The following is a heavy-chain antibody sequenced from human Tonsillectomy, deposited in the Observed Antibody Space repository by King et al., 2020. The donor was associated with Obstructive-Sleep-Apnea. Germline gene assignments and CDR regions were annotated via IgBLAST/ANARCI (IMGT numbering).Heavy chain of an antibody. J-gene: IGHJ5*02. CDR3: ARRFPYSTSPPGSFDP. CDR2: SNPNNGDT. CDR1: GYSFTGYY. D-gene: IGHD2/OR15-2a*01. Sequence: HVQLVESGAEVKKPGASVKVSCKASGYSFTGYYIHWVRQAPGQWLDWMGWSNPNNGDTNYAQKFQGRVTLTRDTSISTVYMDLSRVRSDDTAVYYCARRFPYSTSPPGSFDPWGQGTLVTVSS. V-gene: IGHV1-2*02.